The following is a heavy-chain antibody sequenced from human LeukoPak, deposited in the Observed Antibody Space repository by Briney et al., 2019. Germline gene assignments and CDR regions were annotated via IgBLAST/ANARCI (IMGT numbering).Heavy chain of an antibody. V-gene: IGHV3-30*09. Sequence: GGSLRLSCVASGFTFSDHAMQWVRQAPGKGLDWVAVIAYDGGAEYYADSVKGRFAISRDNSKNTLYLQMNSLRAEDTAVYYCARTPIDGYNSLDYWGQGTLVTVSS. D-gene: IGHD5-24*01. J-gene: IGHJ4*02. CDR3: ARTPIDGYNSLDY. CDR1: GFTFSDHA. CDR2: IAYDGGAE.